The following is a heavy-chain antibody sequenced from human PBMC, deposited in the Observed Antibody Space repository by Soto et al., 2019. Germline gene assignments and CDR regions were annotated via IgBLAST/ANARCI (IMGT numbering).Heavy chain of an antibody. V-gene: IGHV4-59*01. D-gene: IGHD7-27*01. CDR3: ARVWGLDYIDS. Sequence: PSETLSLTCTVSGASISSSYWSWIRRPQGKGLEWIGYIYHSGSTKYNPSLKSRVTISVDTSKNQFSVKLSSVNAADTAVYYCARVWGLDYIDSWGQGTRVTGS. J-gene: IGHJ4*02. CDR2: IYHSGST. CDR1: GASISSSY.